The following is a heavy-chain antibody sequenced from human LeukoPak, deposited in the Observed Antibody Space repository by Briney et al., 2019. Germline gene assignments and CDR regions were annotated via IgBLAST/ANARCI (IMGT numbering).Heavy chain of an antibody. V-gene: IGHV3-7*01. J-gene: IGHJ4*02. CDR3: ARVVAWELQRVFEY. CDR2: IHKAGSES. Sequence: GGSLRLSCAASGFTFTNYWMTWVRQAPGKGLEWVANIHKAGSESYYVDFVKGRFAISRDNAKNSLYLQLSSLRVEDTAVYYCARVVAWELQRVFEYWGQGTLVTVSS. D-gene: IGHD1-26*01. CDR1: GFTFTNYW.